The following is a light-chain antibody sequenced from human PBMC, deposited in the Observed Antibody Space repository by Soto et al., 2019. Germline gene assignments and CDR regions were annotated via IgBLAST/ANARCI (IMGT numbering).Light chain of an antibody. CDR2: LNSDGSH. Sequence: QLVLTQSPSASASLGASVKLTCTLSSGHSSYAIAWHQQQPEKGPRYLMKLNSDGSHSKGDGIPDRFSGSSSGAERYLTISSPQSEDEADYYCQTWGTGIHYVFGTGTKVTVL. V-gene: IGLV4-69*01. CDR3: QTWGTGIHYV. J-gene: IGLJ1*01. CDR1: SGHSSYA.